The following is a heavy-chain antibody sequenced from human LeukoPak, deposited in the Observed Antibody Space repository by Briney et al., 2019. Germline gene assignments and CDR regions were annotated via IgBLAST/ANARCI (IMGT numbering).Heavy chain of an antibody. V-gene: IGHV3-23*01. Sequence: GGSLRLSCAASGFTFSSYAMSWVRQAPGKGLEWVSAISGSGGSTYYADSVKGRFTISRDNSKNTLYLQMNSLRAEDTAVYYCAKAGSSGYYYRNSYFDLWGRGTLVTVSS. CDR1: GFTFSSYA. J-gene: IGHJ2*01. CDR3: AKAGSSGYYYRNSYFDL. D-gene: IGHD3-22*01. CDR2: ISGSGGST.